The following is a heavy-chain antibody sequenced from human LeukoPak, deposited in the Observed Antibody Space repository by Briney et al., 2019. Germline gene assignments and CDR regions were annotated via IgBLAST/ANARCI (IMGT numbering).Heavy chain of an antibody. CDR3: ARHRGTGWYPYDY. CDR2: IYYSGST. Sequence: NSSETLSLTCTVSGSSISSYYWSWIRQPPGKGLEWIGYIYYSGSTNYNPSLKSRVTISVDTSKNQFSLKLSSVTAADTAVYYCARHRGTGWYPYDYWGQGTLVSVSS. CDR1: GSSISSYY. D-gene: IGHD6-19*01. J-gene: IGHJ4*02. V-gene: IGHV4-59*08.